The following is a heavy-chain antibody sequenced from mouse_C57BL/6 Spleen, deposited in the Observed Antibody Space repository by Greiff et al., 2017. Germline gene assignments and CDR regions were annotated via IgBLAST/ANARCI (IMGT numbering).Heavy chain of an antibody. CDR3: ARAYGNPAWFAY. J-gene: IGHJ3*01. D-gene: IGHD2-1*01. V-gene: IGHV1-64*01. CDR2: IHPNSGST. Sequence: QVQLQQPGAELVKPGASVKLSCKASGYTFTSYWMHWVKQRPGQGLEWIGMIHPNSGSTNYNEKFKSKATLTVDKSSSTAYMQLSSLTSEDCAVYYCARAYGNPAWFAYWGQGTLVTVSA. CDR1: GYTFTSYW.